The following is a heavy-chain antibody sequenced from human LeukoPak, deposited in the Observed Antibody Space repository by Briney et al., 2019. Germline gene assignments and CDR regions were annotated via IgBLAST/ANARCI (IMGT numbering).Heavy chain of an antibody. CDR3: AKTAGGVWFDP. J-gene: IGHJ5*02. CDR1: GGPISSYY. V-gene: IGHV4-59*01. D-gene: IGHD6-25*01. Sequence: PSETLSLTCTVSGGPISSYYWSWIRQPPGKGLEWIAYIYYSGSTNYNPSLKSRVTISVDTSKNQFSLKLSSVTAADTAVYYCAKTAGGVWFDPWGQGTLVTVSS. CDR2: IYYSGST.